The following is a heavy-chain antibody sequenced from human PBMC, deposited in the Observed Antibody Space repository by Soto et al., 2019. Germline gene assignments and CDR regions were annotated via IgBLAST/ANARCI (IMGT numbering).Heavy chain of an antibody. Sequence: PVGSLRLSCVASGFSLANYPMNWVRQTPGNGLEWISYSSPRGDTIYYADSVEGRFTISRDNARNSLSLHMSSLRDEDSALYYCAKGPHTNVGWPYYFESWGQGVPVTVPQ. J-gene: IGHJ4*02. CDR2: SSPRGDTI. CDR1: GFSLANYP. D-gene: IGHD6-19*01. CDR3: AKGPHTNVGWPYYFES. V-gene: IGHV3-48*02.